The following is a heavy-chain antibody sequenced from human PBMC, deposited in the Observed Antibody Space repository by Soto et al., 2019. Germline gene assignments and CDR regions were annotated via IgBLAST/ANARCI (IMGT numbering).Heavy chain of an antibody. V-gene: IGHV3-7*04. D-gene: IGHD2-2*01. J-gene: IGHJ4*02. CDR3: AREIVVARGASYFDY. Sequence: GGSLRLSCVASGFTLSSYWMTWVRQAPGKGLEWVGNIKQDGGEKNYVDSVKGRFTISRDNAKNSVYLQMNSLRAEDTAVYYCAREIVVARGASYFDYWGPGTLVTVSS. CDR1: GFTLSSYW. CDR2: IKQDGGEK.